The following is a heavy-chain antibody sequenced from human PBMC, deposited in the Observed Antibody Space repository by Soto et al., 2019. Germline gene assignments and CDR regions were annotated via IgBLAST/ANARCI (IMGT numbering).Heavy chain of an antibody. CDR1: GGTFSNDA. CDR3: ARGGMGPIVGGMDV. J-gene: IGHJ6*02. Sequence: QVQLLQSGAEVKNHGSSVKVSCKTSGGTFSNDAISWVRQAPGQGLEWMGGIIPIYGTTHYAQKFQGRVKLSADESTGTAYMELSSLRSEDTGVYYCARGGMGPIVGGMDVWGQGTTVTVSS. D-gene: IGHD1-1*01. CDR2: IIPIYGTT. V-gene: IGHV1-69*01.